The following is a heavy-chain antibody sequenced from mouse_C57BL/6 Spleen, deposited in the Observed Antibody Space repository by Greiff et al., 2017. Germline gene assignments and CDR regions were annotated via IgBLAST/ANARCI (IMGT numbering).Heavy chain of an antibody. Sequence: QVQLQQPGAELVKPGASVKLSCKASGYTFTSYWMHWVKQRPGQGLEWIGMIHPNSGSTNYNEKFKSKATLTVDKSSSTAYMQLSSLTSEDSAVYYSARENDYDGAWFAYWGQGTLVTVSA. CDR1: GYTFTSYW. D-gene: IGHD2-4*01. CDR3: ARENDYDGAWFAY. CDR2: IHPNSGST. J-gene: IGHJ3*01. V-gene: IGHV1-64*01.